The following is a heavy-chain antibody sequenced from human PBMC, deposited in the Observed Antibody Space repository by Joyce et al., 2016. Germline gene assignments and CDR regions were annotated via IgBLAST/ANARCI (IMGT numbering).Heavy chain of an antibody. Sequence: QLLLQESGPGLVKPSETLSLTCSVSGVSISSRSNYWVWIRQPPGKGLEWIGNIYYSGTAYYKSSLESRLTIAVDTSKNQFSLKLSSVTAADTAVYYGARDRTYDFWSGYPGYFDYWGQGILVTVSS. CDR3: ARDRTYDFWSGYPGYFDY. V-gene: IGHV4-39*07. CDR1: GVSISSRSNY. CDR2: IYYSGTA. J-gene: IGHJ4*02. D-gene: IGHD3-3*01.